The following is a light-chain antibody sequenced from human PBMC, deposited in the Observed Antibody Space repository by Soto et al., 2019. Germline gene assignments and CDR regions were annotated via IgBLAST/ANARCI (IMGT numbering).Light chain of an antibody. CDR1: QGISDW. J-gene: IGKJ5*01. CDR3: QQANSFPIT. V-gene: IGKV1D-12*01. Sequence: DIQITQSPSSVSAAVGDRVTITCRASQGISDWLAWYQQNPGQAPKLLIYAASSLQSGVPSRFSGSGFGTDFTNTISSLHPEDFATYYWQQANSFPITFGQGTLLEIK. CDR2: AAS.